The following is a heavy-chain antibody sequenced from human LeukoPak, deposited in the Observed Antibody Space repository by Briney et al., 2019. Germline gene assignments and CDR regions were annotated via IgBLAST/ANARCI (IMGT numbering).Heavy chain of an antibody. CDR3: ARSGGSGSYYARYYYYYMDV. Sequence: ASVKVSCKASGYTFTNYAMNWVRQAPGQGLEWMGWINTNTGNATYAQGFTGRFVFSLDTSVSTAYLQISSLKAEDTAVFYCARSGGSGSYYARYYYYYMDVWGKGTTVSVSS. D-gene: IGHD3-10*01. J-gene: IGHJ6*03. CDR1: GYTFTNYA. V-gene: IGHV7-4-1*02. CDR2: INTNTGNA.